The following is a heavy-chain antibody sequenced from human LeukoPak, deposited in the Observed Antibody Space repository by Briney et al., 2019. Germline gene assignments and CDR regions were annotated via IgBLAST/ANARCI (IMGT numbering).Heavy chain of an antibody. Sequence: SETLSLTCAVYGGSFGGYYWSWIRQTPGRGLGWIGEIIESASTNYSPSLKSRVPISLAAAKSQFSLRLTPVTAADTAVYSCAGYSGSPRYFDYWGQGTLVTVSS. CDR2: IIESAST. J-gene: IGHJ4*02. D-gene: IGHD6-6*01. V-gene: IGHV4-34*12. CDR1: GGSFGGYY. CDR3: AGYSGSPRYFDY.